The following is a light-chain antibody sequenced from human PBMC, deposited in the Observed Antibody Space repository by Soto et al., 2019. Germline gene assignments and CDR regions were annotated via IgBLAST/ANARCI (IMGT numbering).Light chain of an antibody. V-gene: IGLV2-14*01. CDR2: DVS. Sequence: QSVLTQPASVSGPPGQSITISCTGTRSDVGVYNYVSWYQQHPGKAPKLMIYDVSNWPSGVSNRFSGSKSGNTASLTISGLQAEDEADYYCSSYTSSSTPYVFGTGTKVTVL. CDR3: SSYTSSSTPYV. CDR1: RSDVGVYNY. J-gene: IGLJ1*01.